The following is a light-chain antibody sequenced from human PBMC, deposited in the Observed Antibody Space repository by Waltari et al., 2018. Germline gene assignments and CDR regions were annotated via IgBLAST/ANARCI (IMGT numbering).Light chain of an antibody. CDR1: SLRRYS. Sequence: SSELTQDPTVSVALGQTVRITCQGDSLRRYSASWYQQRPGQAPVLVIYGQDNRPSGVPGRFSGSTSGDTATLTITGTQAEDEADYYCLSRDISSTRFFGGGTRLTV. J-gene: IGLJ2*01. CDR2: GQD. CDR3: LSRDISSTRF. V-gene: IGLV3-19*01.